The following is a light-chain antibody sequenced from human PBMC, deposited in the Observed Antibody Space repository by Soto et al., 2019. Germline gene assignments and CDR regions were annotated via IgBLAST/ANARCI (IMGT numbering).Light chain of an antibody. Sequence: QSALTQPASVSGSPGQSITISCTGTSSDVGGYNYVSWYQQHPGKAPKLMIYDVSNRPSGLSNRFSGSKSGNTASLTISGLQAEDEADYSCSSYTSSSTQVFGTGTKATVL. CDR2: DVS. CDR3: SSYTSSSTQV. V-gene: IGLV2-14*01. J-gene: IGLJ1*01. CDR1: SSDVGGYNY.